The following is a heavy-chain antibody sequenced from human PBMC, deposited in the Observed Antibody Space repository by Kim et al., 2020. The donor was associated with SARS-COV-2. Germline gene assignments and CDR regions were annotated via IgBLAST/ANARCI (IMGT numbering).Heavy chain of an antibody. Sequence: KRRVTIAVDTSKNQFSLKRSSVTAADTAVYYCARHRYYEILTGYQNYFDYWGQGTLVTVSS. V-gene: IGHV4-39*01. D-gene: IGHD3-9*01. CDR3: ARHRYYEILTGYQNYFDY. J-gene: IGHJ4*02.